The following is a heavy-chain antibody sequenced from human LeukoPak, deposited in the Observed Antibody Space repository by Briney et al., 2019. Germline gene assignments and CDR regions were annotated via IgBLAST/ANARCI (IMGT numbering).Heavy chain of an antibody. V-gene: IGHV3-64*01. D-gene: IGHD3-10*01. CDR2: ISSNGGST. J-gene: IGHJ6*03. Sequence: GGSLRLSCAASGFTFSSYAMHWVRQAPGKGLEYVSAISSNGGSTYYANSVKGRFTISRDNSKNTLYLQMGSLRAEDMAVYYCVREAMVRGVIGVFYYYYYMDVWGKGTTVTISS. CDR1: GFTFSSYA. CDR3: VREAMVRGVIGVFYYYYYMDV.